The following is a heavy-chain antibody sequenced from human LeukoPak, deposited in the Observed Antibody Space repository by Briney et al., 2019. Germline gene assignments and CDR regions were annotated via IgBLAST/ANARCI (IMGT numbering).Heavy chain of an antibody. Sequence: GGSLRLSCAASGFTFSSYAMSWVRQAPGKGLEWVSAISGSGGSTYYADSVKGRFTISRDNSKNPLYLQMNSLRAEDTAVYYCASALYDILTGYYREPYDYWGQGTLVTVSS. CDR2: ISGSGGST. V-gene: IGHV3-23*01. D-gene: IGHD3-9*01. J-gene: IGHJ4*02. CDR1: GFTFSSYA. CDR3: ASALYDILTGYYREPYDY.